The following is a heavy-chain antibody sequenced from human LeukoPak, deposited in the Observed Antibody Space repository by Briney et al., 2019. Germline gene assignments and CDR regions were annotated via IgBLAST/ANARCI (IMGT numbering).Heavy chain of an antibody. Sequence: GGSLRLSCAASGFTFSSYWMSWVRQAPGKGVEWVAHIKQDGSEKYYVDSVKGGFTISRDNAKTSLYLQMNSLRAEDTAVYYCARDLWGVTYDAFDIWGQGTMVTVSS. V-gene: IGHV3-7*01. CDR1: GFTFSSYW. CDR3: ARDLWGVTYDAFDI. D-gene: IGHD3-16*01. J-gene: IGHJ3*02. CDR2: IKQDGSEK.